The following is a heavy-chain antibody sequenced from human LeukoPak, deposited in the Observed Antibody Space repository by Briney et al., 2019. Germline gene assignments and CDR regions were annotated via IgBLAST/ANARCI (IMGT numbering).Heavy chain of an antibody. V-gene: IGHV5-51*01. CDR3: TRRFSSNWYYFDY. CDR2: IYPGDSAT. D-gene: IGHD6-13*01. Sequence: GESLKISCKGSGYSFTAYWIGRVRQMPGKGLEWVGIIYPGDSATRYSPSFQGQVTISADKSITTAYLQWSSLKASDTAMYYCTRRFSSNWYYFDYWGQGTLVTVSS. CDR1: GYSFTAYW. J-gene: IGHJ4*02.